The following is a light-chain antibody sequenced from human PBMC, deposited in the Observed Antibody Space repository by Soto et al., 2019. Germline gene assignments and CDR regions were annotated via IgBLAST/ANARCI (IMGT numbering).Light chain of an antibody. J-gene: IGKJ4*01. CDR1: QSVSSN. CDR3: QQYNNWPPLT. Sequence: EIVMTQSPATLSVSQGERATLSCRASQSVSSNLAWYQQKPGQAPRLLIYGASTRATGIPARSSGSGSGTEFTLTISSLQSEDFAVYYCQQYNNWPPLTFGGGTKVDIK. V-gene: IGKV3-15*01. CDR2: GAS.